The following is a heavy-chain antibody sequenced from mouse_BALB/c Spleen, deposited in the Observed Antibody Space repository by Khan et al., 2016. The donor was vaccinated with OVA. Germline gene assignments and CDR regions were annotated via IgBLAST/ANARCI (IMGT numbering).Heavy chain of an antibody. CDR3: ASHLTGSFAY. CDR2: ISSVGDYT. V-gene: IGHV5-6*01. J-gene: IGHJ3*01. Sequence: EVQLQESGGDLVKPGGSLKLSCAASGFTFSSYGMSWVRQTPDKRLEWVATISSVGDYTYYPDNVKGRFTISRDNAKNTLYLQMSSLKSEDTAMFYCASHLTGSFAYWGQGTLVTVST. CDR1: GFTFSSYG. D-gene: IGHD4-1*01.